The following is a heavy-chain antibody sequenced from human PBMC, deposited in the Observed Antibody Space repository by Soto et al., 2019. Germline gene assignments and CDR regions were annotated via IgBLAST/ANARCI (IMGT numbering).Heavy chain of an antibody. V-gene: IGHV3-53*01. CDR3: ASSMTTVTTGLTYYYGSGSYRANYGMDV. D-gene: IGHD3-10*01. Sequence: GGSLRLSCAASGFTVSSNYMSWVRQAPGKGLEWVSVIYSGGSTYYADSVKGRFTISRDNSKNTLYLQMNSLRAEDTAVYYCASSMTTVTTGLTYYYGSGSYRANYGMDVWGQGTTVTVSS. CDR1: GFTVSSNY. CDR2: IYSGGST. J-gene: IGHJ6*02.